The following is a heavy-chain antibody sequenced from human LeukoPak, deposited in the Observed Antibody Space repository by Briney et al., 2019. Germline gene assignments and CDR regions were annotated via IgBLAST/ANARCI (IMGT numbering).Heavy chain of an antibody. CDR3: ARDLPGWVRGVIIYTNDAFDI. D-gene: IGHD3-10*01. Sequence: ASVKVSCKASGYTFTKYTMNWVRQAPGQGLEWMGWINTNTGNPTYAQGFTGRFVFSLDTSVSAAYLQISSLKAEDTAVYYCARDLPGWVRGVIIYTNDAFDIWGQGTMVTVSS. CDR2: INTNTGNP. J-gene: IGHJ3*02. CDR1: GYTFTKYT. V-gene: IGHV7-4-1*02.